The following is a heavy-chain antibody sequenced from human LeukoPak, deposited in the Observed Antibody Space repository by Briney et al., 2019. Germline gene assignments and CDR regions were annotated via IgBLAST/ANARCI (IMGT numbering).Heavy chain of an antibody. CDR2: TYYRSKWYN. CDR3: VRAAAGGWFFQH. V-gene: IGHV6-1*01. Sequence: HSQTLSLICAISGDNVSNNSAAWNWIRQSPSRGLGWLGRTYYRSKWYNDYALSVKSRITINPDTSKNQFSLHLNSVTPDDTAVYYCVRAAAGGWFFQHWGQGTLVTVSS. CDR1: GDNVSNNSAA. J-gene: IGHJ1*01. D-gene: IGHD6-13*01.